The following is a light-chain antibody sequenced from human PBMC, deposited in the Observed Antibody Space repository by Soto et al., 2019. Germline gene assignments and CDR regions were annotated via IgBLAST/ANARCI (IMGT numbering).Light chain of an antibody. CDR2: GNS. J-gene: IGLJ2*01. CDR1: SSNIGAGYD. Sequence: QSVPTQPPSVSGAPGQRVTGSCTGSSSNIGAGYDVHWYQQLPGTAPKLLIYGNSNRPSGVPDRFSGSKSGTSASLAITGLQAEDEADYYCQSYDSSLSGSVFGGGTKLTVL. CDR3: QSYDSSLSGSV. V-gene: IGLV1-40*01.